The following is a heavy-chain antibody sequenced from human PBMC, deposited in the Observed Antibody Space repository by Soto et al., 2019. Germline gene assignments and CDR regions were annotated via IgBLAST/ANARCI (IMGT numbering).Heavy chain of an antibody. D-gene: IGHD3-3*01. V-gene: IGHV4-59*01. Sequence: SETLSLPCTVPGGSIRSYYWRWLRQPPEEGMKWIGHLPYRGSTHYHPSLKRRVHLSVDTSTTQVSLTLRSVTAADTAVHYCARDLRINDVWSGQEVDYYSCGMDVWGQETTVTV. CDR2: LPYRGST. CDR1: GGSIRSYY. CDR3: ARDLRINDVWSGQEVDYYSCGMDV. J-gene: IGHJ6*02.